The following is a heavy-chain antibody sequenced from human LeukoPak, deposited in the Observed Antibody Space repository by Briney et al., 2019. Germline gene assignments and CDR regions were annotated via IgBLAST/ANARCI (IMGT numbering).Heavy chain of an antibody. CDR1: GFTFSSYG. D-gene: IGHD1-1*01. J-gene: IGHJ6*03. V-gene: IGHV3-30*02. Sequence: GGSLRLSCAASGFTFSSYGMHWVRQAPGKGLEWVAFIRYDGSNKYYADSVKGRFTISRDNSKNTLYLQMNSLRAEDTAVYYCAKIPAQAAADNWNYYYYMDVWGKGTTVTISS. CDR2: IRYDGSNK. CDR3: AKIPAQAAADNWNYYYYMDV.